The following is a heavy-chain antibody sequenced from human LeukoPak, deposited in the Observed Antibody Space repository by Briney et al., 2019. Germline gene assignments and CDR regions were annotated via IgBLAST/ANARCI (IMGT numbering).Heavy chain of an antibody. CDR2: IKQDGSDK. CDR1: GFIFSNYV. Sequence: GGSLRLSCAASGFIFSNYVMTWVRQAPGKGLEWVANIKQDGSDKYYVNSVKGRFTISRDNAKNSLYLQMSSLRAEDTAVYYCARDLDYWGQGTLVTVSS. CDR3: ARDLDY. J-gene: IGHJ4*02. V-gene: IGHV3-7*03.